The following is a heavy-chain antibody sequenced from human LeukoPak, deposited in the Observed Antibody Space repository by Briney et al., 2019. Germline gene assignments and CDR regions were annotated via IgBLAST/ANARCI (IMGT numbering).Heavy chain of an antibody. CDR2: IYYSGST. D-gene: IGHD2-8*02. V-gene: IGHV4-31*03. J-gene: IGHJ5*02. Sequence: SETLSLTCTVSGGSISRGGYYWSWIRQHPGKGLEWIGYIYYSGSTYYNPSLKSRVTISVDTSKNQFSLKLSSVTAADTAVYYCARGLVGTGFDPWGQGTQVTVSS. CDR3: ARGLVGTGFDP. CDR1: GGSISRGGYY.